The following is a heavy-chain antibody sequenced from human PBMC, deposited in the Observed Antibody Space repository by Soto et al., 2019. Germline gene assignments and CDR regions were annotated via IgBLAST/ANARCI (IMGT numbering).Heavy chain of an antibody. D-gene: IGHD3-9*01. CDR3: VKVSTFYDILTGYYSTNFFDP. Sequence: GGSLRLSCSASGFTFSEYSMHWVRQAPGKGLQYVSTISSDGDITYYADSVKGRFTISRGNSKNTLYLQMNSLRPEDTAVYYCVKVSTFYDILTGYYSTNFFDPWGQGTLVTAPQ. CDR2: ISSDGDIT. V-gene: IGHV3-64D*06. CDR1: GFTFSEYS. J-gene: IGHJ5*02.